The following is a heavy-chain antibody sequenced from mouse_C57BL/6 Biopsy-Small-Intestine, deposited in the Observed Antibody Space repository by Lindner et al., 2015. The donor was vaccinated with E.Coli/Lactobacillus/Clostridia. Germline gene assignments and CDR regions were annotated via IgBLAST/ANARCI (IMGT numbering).Heavy chain of an antibody. V-gene: IGHV1-39*01. CDR3: ARSKHFDY. Sequence: VQLQESGPELVKPGASVKISCKASGYSFTDYNMNWVKQSNGKSLEWIGVINPNYDTTIYNQHFKGKATLTVDQSSSTAYMQLNSLTSEDSAAYYCARSKHFDYWGQGTTLTVSS. CDR2: INPNYDTT. CDR1: GYSFTDYN. J-gene: IGHJ2*01.